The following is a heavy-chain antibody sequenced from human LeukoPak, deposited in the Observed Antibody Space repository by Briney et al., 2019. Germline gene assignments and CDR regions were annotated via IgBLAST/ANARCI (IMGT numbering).Heavy chain of an antibody. D-gene: IGHD2-2*02. J-gene: IGHJ4*02. CDR3: ARAQVRSTTSCYSYFDY. V-gene: IGHV1-2*02. CDR2: INPNSGGT. CDR1: GYTFTGYY. Sequence: ASVKVSCKASGYTFTGYYIHWVRQAPGQGLEWMGWINPNSGGTNYAQKFQGRVTMTRDTSISTAYMELSRLRSDDTAVYYCARAQVRSTTSCYSYFDYWGQGTLVTVSS.